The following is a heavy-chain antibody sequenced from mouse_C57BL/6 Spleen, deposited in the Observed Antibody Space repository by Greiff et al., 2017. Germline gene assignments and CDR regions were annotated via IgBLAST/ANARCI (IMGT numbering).Heavy chain of an antibody. CDR1: GYTFTDYN. J-gene: IGHJ2*01. Sequence: EVKLVESGPELVKPGASVKMSCKASGYTFTDYNMHWVKQSHGKSLEWIGYINPNNGGTSYNQKFKGKATLTVNKSSSTAYLELRSLTSEDSAVYYCARGYGYDDYWGQGTTLTVSS. CDR2: INPNNGGT. D-gene: IGHD2-2*01. V-gene: IGHV1-22*01. CDR3: ARGYGYDDY.